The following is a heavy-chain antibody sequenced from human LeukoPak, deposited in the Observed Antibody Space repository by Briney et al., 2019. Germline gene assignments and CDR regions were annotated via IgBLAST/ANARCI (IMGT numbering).Heavy chain of an antibody. CDR3: AKDLLGWSSPR. Sequence: GGSLRLSCAASGFTFSDYYMSWIRQAPGKGLEWISYISTRGTTIYYADSVRGRFTISRDNANNSLFLQMNSLRAEDTAVYYCAKDLLGWSSPRWGQGTMVTVSS. J-gene: IGHJ3*01. D-gene: IGHD3-3*01. V-gene: IGHV3-11*04. CDR2: ISTRGTTI. CDR1: GFTFSDYY.